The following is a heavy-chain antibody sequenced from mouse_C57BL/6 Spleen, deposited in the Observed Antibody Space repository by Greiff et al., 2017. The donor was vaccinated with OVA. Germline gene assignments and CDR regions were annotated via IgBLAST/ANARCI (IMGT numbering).Heavy chain of an antibody. CDR3: ARQTVVAYYYAMDY. V-gene: IGHV5-6*01. D-gene: IGHD1-1*01. CDR2: ISSGGSYT. Sequence: EVKLMESGGDLVKPGGSLKLSCAASGFTFSSYGMSWVRQTPDKRLEWVATISSGGSYTYYPDSVKGRFTISRDNAKNTLYLQMSSLKSEDTAMYYCARQTVVAYYYAMDYWGQGTSVTVSS. J-gene: IGHJ4*01. CDR1: GFTFSSYG.